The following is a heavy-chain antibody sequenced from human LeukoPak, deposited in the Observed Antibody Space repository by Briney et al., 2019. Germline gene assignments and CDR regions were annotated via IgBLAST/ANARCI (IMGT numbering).Heavy chain of an antibody. CDR2: IYSGGTT. J-gene: IGHJ4*02. Sequence: GGSLRLSCAVSGFTVSSNYMSWVRQAPGTGLEWVSVIYSGGTTYYADSVKGRFTISRDNSKNTLYLQMNSLRAEDTAVYYCARDAHGYNYAPNWGQGTLVTVSS. CDR1: GFTVSSNY. CDR3: ARDAHGYNYAPN. V-gene: IGHV3-53*01. D-gene: IGHD5-18*01.